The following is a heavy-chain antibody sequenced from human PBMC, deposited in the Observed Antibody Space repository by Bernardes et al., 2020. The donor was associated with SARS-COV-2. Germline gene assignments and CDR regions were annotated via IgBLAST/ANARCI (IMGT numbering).Heavy chain of an antibody. CDR1: GGSISSSSYY. CDR2: IYYSGTT. CDR3: ARTVYSSSSGIGF. Sequence: ETLSLTCTVSGGSISSSSYYWGWIRQPPGKGLEWIGSIYYSGTTYFNPSLKSRVTISVDTSKNQFSLRLSSVTAADTAVYYCARTVYSSSSGIGFWGQGTLVTVS. J-gene: IGHJ4*02. V-gene: IGHV4-39*01. D-gene: IGHD6-6*01.